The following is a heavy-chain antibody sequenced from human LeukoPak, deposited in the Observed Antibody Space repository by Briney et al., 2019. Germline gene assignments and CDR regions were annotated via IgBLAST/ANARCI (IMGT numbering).Heavy chain of an antibody. CDR2: ISWNSGSI. CDR1: GFTFGDYA. Sequence: SGGSLRLSCAASGFTFGDYAMHWVRHAPGKGLEWVSGISWNSGSIGYADSVKGRFTISRDNAKNSLYLQMNSLRAEDTALYYCAKAPFSYYDSSGYYDYWGQGTLVTVSS. J-gene: IGHJ4*02. D-gene: IGHD3-22*01. V-gene: IGHV3-9*01. CDR3: AKAPFSYYDSSGYYDY.